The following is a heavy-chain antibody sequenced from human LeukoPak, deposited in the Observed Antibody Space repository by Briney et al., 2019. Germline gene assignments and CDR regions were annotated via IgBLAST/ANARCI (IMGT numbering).Heavy chain of an antibody. V-gene: IGHV3-64*01. CDR1: GFTVSSYS. CDR3: ARVGLGSGFDY. J-gene: IGHJ4*02. D-gene: IGHD1-26*01. Sequence: GGSLRLSCAASGFTVSSYSMHWVRQAPGKGLDFVSAISANGRSTYYASSVKGRFTISRDNSKNTLYLQMGSLRAEDLAVYYCARVGLGSGFDYWGQGTLVTVSS. CDR2: ISANGRST.